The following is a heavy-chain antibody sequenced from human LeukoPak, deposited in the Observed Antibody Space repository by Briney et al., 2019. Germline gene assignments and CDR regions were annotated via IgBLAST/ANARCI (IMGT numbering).Heavy chain of an antibody. D-gene: IGHD3-16*01. CDR2: IYYSGNT. CDR3: ARHAGNYGGTFDI. CDR1: GGSISDYY. V-gene: IGHV4-59*01. Sequence: SETLSLTCTVSGGSISDYYCSWIRHPPGKGLERIGYIYYSGNTNYNPSLMSRVTMSVDTSKNQFSLKLSSVTAADTAVYYCARHAGNYGGTFDIWGRGTMVTVSS. J-gene: IGHJ3*02.